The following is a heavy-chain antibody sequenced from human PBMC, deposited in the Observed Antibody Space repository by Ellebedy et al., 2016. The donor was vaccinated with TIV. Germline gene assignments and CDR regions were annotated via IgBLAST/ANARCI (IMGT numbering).Heavy chain of an antibody. CDR2: IYYSGSA. V-gene: IGHV4-39*07. Sequence: MPSETLSLTCDVSGGFVNNSRHYWAWIRQPPGKGLEWIGSIYYSGSAYYNPSLKSRVTVSVDPSKNQFSLNLSSVTAADTAVYYCARDPALPRGRFDTWGQGTLATVSS. CDR3: ARDPALPRGRFDT. CDR1: GGFVNNSRHY. J-gene: IGHJ5*02.